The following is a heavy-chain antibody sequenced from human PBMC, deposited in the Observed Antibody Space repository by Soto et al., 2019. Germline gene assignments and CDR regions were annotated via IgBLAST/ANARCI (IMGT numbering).Heavy chain of an antibody. J-gene: IGHJ3*02. CDR3: GGGAGGLVFDI. CDR2: IYYSGST. V-gene: IGHV4-31*06. Sequence: SETLSLTCTVSGGSISSGNNYWSWIRQHPGKGLEWIGYIYYSGSTYYNPSLKSRVTISVDTSKDQFSLKLSSVTAADTAVYFWGGGAGGLVFDIWGKGTM. D-gene: IGHD3-16*01. CDR1: GGSISSGNNY.